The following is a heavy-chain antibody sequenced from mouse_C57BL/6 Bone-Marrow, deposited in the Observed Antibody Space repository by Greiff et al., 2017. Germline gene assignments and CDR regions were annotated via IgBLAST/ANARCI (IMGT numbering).Heavy chain of an antibody. CDR1: GFALTSYG. V-gene: IGHV2-6*03. J-gene: IGHJ3*01. Sequence: QVQLQQSGPGLVAPSQCLSITCTASGFALTSYGVHWVRQPPGKGLEWLVVIWSDGSTTYNSASKSRLSISKENTKSQVTLKMNSIQTDDTAMYYCARDYDASWVAYWGQGTLVTVSA. CDR2: IWSDGST. CDR3: ARDYDASWVAY. D-gene: IGHD2-4*01.